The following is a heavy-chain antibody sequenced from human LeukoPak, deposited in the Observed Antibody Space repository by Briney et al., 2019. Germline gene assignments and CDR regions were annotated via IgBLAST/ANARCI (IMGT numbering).Heavy chain of an antibody. V-gene: IGHV3-23*01. D-gene: IGHD2-8*01. Sequence: GGTLRLSCAASGFTFSSYGMSWVRQAPGKGLEWGSAISGSGGSTYYADCVKGRSTISRANSKNTLYLQMNSLRAEDTAVYYCAKDLMVIQYYFDYWGQGTLVTVSS. CDR3: AKDLMVIQYYFDY. CDR1: GFTFSSYG. J-gene: IGHJ4*02. CDR2: ISGSGGST.